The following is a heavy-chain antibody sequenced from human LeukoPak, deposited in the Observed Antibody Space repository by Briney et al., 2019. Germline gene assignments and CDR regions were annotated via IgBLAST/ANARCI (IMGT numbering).Heavy chain of an antibody. D-gene: IGHD5-18*01. V-gene: IGHV3-74*01. Sequence: GGSLRLSCAASGFTFSSYWMHWVRQAPGKGLVWVSRINSDGSSTNYADSVKGRFTISRDNAKNTLFLQMNSLRAEDTAVYYCAKNTAMAQYYFGYWGQGTLVTVSS. J-gene: IGHJ4*02. CDR3: AKNTAMAQYYFGY. CDR2: INSDGSST. CDR1: GFTFSSYW.